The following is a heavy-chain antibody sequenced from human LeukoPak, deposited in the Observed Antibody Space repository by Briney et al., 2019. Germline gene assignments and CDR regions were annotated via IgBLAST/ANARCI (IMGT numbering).Heavy chain of an antibody. CDR2: IIPIFGTA. V-gene: IGHV1-69*13. Sequence: ASVKVSCKASGGTFSSYAISWVRQAPGQGLEWMGEIIPIFGTANYAQKFQGRVTITADESTSTAYMELSSLRSEDTAVYYCARGRDCSSTSCYSLKPRGAWFDPWGQGTLVTVSS. D-gene: IGHD2-2*02. CDR3: ARGRDCSSTSCYSLKPRGAWFDP. J-gene: IGHJ5*02. CDR1: GGTFSSYA.